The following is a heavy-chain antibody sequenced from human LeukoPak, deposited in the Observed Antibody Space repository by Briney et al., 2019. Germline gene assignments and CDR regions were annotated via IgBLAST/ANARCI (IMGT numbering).Heavy chain of an antibody. J-gene: IGHJ4*02. Sequence: ASVKVSCKASGYTFTSYYMHRVRQAPGQGLEWMGIINPSGGSTSYAQKFQGRVTMTTDTSTSTAYMELRSLRSDDTAVYYCAREEDTAMVRKDYWGQGTLVTVSS. D-gene: IGHD5-18*01. CDR3: AREEDTAMVRKDY. CDR1: GYTFTSYY. V-gene: IGHV1-46*01. CDR2: INPSGGST.